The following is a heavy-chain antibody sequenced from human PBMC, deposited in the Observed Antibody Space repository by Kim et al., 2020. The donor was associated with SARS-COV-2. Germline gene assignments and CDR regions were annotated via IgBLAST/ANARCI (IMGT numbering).Heavy chain of an antibody. CDR2: DKT. Sequence: DKTDDVESVKGRLTISRDNSKNTLYLQMSSLRVEDTAVYYCATNRAAAGVVWGQGTLVTVSS. CDR3: ATNRAAAGVV. V-gene: IGHV3-66*01. J-gene: IGHJ4*02. D-gene: IGHD6-13*01.